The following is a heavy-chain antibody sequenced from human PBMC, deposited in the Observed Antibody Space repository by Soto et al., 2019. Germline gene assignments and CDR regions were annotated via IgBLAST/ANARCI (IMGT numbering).Heavy chain of an antibody. V-gene: IGHV4-59*01. CDR2: IYYSGST. Sequence: QVQLQESGPGLVKPSETLSLTCTVSGGSISSYYWSWIRQPPGKGLEWIGYIYYSGSTNYNPSLKSRVTISVDTSKNQCSLKLSSVTAADTAVYYCAREPPWGSGTLDYWGQGTLVTVSS. J-gene: IGHJ4*02. CDR3: AREPPWGSGTLDY. CDR1: GGSISSYY. D-gene: IGHD3-10*01.